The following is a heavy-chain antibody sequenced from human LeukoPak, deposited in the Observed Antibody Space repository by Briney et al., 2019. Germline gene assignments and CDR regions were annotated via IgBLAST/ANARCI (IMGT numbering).Heavy chain of an antibody. Sequence: GGSLRLSCAASGFTVSSNTMSWVRQAPGKGLELVSVLYSDGRTYYADSVRGRFTISRDNSKNTLFLQMNSLRAEDTAVYYCLLATINSGLFHYWGQGTLVTVSS. CDR2: LYSDGRT. J-gene: IGHJ4*02. CDR3: LLATINSGLFHY. CDR1: GFTVSSNT. D-gene: IGHD5-24*01. V-gene: IGHV3-53*01.